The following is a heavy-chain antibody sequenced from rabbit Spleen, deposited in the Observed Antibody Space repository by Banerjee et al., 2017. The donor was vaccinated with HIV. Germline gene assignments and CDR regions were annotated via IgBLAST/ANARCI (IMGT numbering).Heavy chain of an antibody. D-gene: IGHD1-1*01. CDR3: VRGASGSGYYSL. J-gene: IGHJ4*01. CDR1: GFTISTYY. Sequence: QLTETGGGLVTPGGSLKLSCKASGFTISTYYMNWVRQAPGKGLEWIGYIEPVFGVTVYASWVNGRFTISSHNAQNTVDLQLNSLTAADTATYFCVRGASGSGYYSLWGPGTLVTVS. V-gene: IGHV1S7*01. CDR2: IEPVFGVT.